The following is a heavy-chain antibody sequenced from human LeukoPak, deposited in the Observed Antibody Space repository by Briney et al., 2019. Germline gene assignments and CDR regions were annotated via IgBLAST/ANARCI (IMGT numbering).Heavy chain of an antibody. V-gene: IGHV4-39*02. Sequence: PSETLSLTCTVSGGSISSSTYYWGWLRQPPGKGLEWIGRISYTGSTYYNPSLKTRVTISVYTSKTHFSLSLSSVTAADTAVYYCARLTHSYYTDTTGYYPYYYMDVWGKGTTVTVSS. CDR2: ISYTGST. CDR1: GGSISSSTYY. J-gene: IGHJ6*03. D-gene: IGHD3-22*01. CDR3: ARLTHSYYTDTTGYYPYYYMDV.